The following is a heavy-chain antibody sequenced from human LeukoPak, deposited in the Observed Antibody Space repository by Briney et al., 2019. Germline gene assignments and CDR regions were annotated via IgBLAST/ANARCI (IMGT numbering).Heavy chain of an antibody. CDR3: AREGSYCVGGACYSFDF. CDR1: GYRFISNY. V-gene: IGHV1-2*02. J-gene: IGHJ4*02. CDR2: MHPGNGNT. Sequence: ASVSVSCKASGYRFISNYIQWVRQAPGLGPQWMGWMHPGNGNTRNPEKFQGRVTMTRATSIHPAYMDLSGLTSDDTAVYYCAREGSYCVGGACYSFDFWGQGTLVTVSS. D-gene: IGHD2-21*02.